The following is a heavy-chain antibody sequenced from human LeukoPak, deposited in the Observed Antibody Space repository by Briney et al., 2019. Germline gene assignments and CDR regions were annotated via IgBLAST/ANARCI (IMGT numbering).Heavy chain of an antibody. J-gene: IGHJ3*02. Sequence: SVKVSCKASGGTFSSYAISWVRQAPGQGLEWMGGIIPIFGTANYAQKFQGRVTITADESTSTAYMELSSLRSEDTAVYYCAREKVEASDAFDIWGQGTMVTVSS. CDR2: IIPIFGTA. CDR1: GGTFSSYA. D-gene: IGHD2-15*01. V-gene: IGHV1-69*13. CDR3: AREKVEASDAFDI.